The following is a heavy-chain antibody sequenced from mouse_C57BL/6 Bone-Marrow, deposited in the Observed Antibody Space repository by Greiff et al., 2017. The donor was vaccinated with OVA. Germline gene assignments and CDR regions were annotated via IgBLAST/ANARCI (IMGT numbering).Heavy chain of an antibody. V-gene: IGHV1-50*01. Sequence: QVQLQQPGAELVKPGASVKLSCKASGYTFTSYWMQWVKQRPGQGLEWIGEIDPSDSYTNYNQKFKGKATLTVDTSSSTAYMQLSSLTSEDSAVYYCANLFYAMDYWGQGISVTVSS. CDR3: ANLFYAMDY. J-gene: IGHJ4*01. CDR2: IDPSDSYT. CDR1: GYTFTSYW.